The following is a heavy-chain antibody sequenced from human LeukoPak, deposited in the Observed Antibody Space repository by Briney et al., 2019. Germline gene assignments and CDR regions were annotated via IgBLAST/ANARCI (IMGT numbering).Heavy chain of an antibody. CDR1: GGTFSSYA. J-gene: IGHJ4*02. CDR3: ARGHDSSGYPDY. CDR2: VIPIFGTA. V-gene: IGHV1-69*13. D-gene: IGHD3-22*01. Sequence: RASVTVSCTASGGTFSSYAISWVRQAPGQGLEWMGGVIPIFGTANYAQKFQGRVTITADESTSTAYMELSSLRSEDTAVYYCARGHDSSGYPDYWGQGTLVTVSS.